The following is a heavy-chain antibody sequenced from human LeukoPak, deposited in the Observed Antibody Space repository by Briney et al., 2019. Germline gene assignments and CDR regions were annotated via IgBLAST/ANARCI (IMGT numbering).Heavy chain of an antibody. Sequence: GGSLRLSCAASGFTFSPYWMSWVRQAPGKGLEWVANIKQDGSEKYYVDSVKGRFTISRDNAKKSLYLQMNSLRAEDTAVYYCARDGRGYTYGNDYWGQGTLGTVSS. D-gene: IGHD5-18*01. CDR2: IKQDGSEK. V-gene: IGHV3-7*03. CDR1: GFTFSPYW. CDR3: ARDGRGYTYGNDY. J-gene: IGHJ4*02.